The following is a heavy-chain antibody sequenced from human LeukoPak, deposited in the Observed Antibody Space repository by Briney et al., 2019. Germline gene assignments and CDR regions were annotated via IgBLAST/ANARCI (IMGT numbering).Heavy chain of an antibody. V-gene: IGHV4-39*07. D-gene: IGHD3-10*01. CDR3: ARDVPTLLWFGELDADAFDI. Sequence: SETLSLTCTVSGGSISSSYYWGWIRQPPGKGLEWIGSIYYSGSTYYNPSLKSRVTISVDTSKNQFSLKLSSVTAADTAVYYCARDVPTLLWFGELDADAFDIWGQGTMVTVSS. J-gene: IGHJ3*02. CDR1: GGSISSSYY. CDR2: IYYSGST.